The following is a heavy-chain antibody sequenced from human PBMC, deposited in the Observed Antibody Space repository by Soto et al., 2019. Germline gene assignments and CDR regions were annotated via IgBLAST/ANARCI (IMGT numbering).Heavy chain of an antibody. J-gene: IGHJ4*02. CDR2: IKTDGSST. D-gene: IGHD5-18*01. CDR1: GFSFSSYW. Sequence: EVQLVESGGGLVQPGGSLRLSCAASGFSFSSYWIHWVRQAPGKGLVWVSRIKTDGSSTDYADSVKGRFTISRDNATNTLYLQMNSLSAEDTAVYYCAKREGNTYGLFHWGQGTLVTVSS. CDR3: AKREGNTYGLFH. V-gene: IGHV3-74*01.